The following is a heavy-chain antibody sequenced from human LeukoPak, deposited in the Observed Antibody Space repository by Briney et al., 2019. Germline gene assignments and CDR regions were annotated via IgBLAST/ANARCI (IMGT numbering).Heavy chain of an antibody. CDR3: AISSITILDY. CDR2: VDPEDGET. CDR1: GYTFTDYY. J-gene: IGHJ4*02. Sequence: ASVKVSCKVSGYTFTDYYMHWVQQAPGKGLEWMGLVDPEDGETIYAEKFQGRVTITADTSTDTAYMELSSLRSEDTAVYYCAISSITILDYWGQGTPVTVSS. V-gene: IGHV1-69-2*01. D-gene: IGHD3-9*01.